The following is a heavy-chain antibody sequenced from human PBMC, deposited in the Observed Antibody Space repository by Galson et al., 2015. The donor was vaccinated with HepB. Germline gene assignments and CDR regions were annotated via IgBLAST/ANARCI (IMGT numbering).Heavy chain of an antibody. Sequence: SLRLSCAASGFTFSTYGMNWVRQAPGKGLEWVALIWFDGSDTYYADSVEGRFTISRDSSKNTLYLQMNSLRAEDTAVYYCARDQHYYYFYGMDVWGQGTTVTVSS. V-gene: IGHV3-33*01. CDR1: GFTFSTYG. CDR3: ARDQHYYYFYGMDV. CDR2: IWFDGSDT. J-gene: IGHJ6*02.